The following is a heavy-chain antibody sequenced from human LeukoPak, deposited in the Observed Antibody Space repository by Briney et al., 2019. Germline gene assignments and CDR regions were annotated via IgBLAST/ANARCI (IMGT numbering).Heavy chain of an antibody. CDR3: AKVETAAAATLRGFDY. CDR2: IGGSGGNT. V-gene: IGHV3-23*01. CDR1: GFTFSSYA. D-gene: IGHD6-13*01. Sequence: PGGSLRLSCAASGFTFSSYAMSWVRQAPGKGLEWVSSIGGSGGNTYYADSVKGRFTISRDNSKNTLYLQMNSLRAEDTAVYYCAKVETAAAATLRGFDYWGQGTLVTVSS. J-gene: IGHJ4*02.